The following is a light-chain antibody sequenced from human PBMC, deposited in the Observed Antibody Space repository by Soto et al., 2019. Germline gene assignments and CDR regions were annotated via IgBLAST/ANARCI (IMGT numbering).Light chain of an antibody. Sequence: DIQMTQSPSSLSASVGDPVTITCRASQGISSYLNWYQQKPGTPPKLLIYTASNLQSGVPSRFAGSRSGTEFTLTITSLQPEDFATYFCQQTHNLITFGQGTRLEI. CDR1: QGISSY. V-gene: IGKV1-39*01. CDR3: QQTHNLIT. J-gene: IGKJ5*01. CDR2: TAS.